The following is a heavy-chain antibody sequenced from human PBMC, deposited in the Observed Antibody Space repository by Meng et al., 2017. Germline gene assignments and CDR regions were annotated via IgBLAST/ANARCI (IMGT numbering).Heavy chain of an antibody. V-gene: IGHV1-2*02. CDR3: ARVGYCSGVSCYSESPHNWFDP. Sequence: ASVMVSCKASGYTFTGYYMHWVRQAPAQGREWMGWINPHSGGTNYAQKFQGRVTMTRDTSINTAYMELSRLGTDDTAVYYCARVGYCSGVSCYSESPHNWFDPWGQGTLVTVSP. D-gene: IGHD2-15*01. CDR2: INPHSGGT. J-gene: IGHJ5*02. CDR1: GYTFTGYY.